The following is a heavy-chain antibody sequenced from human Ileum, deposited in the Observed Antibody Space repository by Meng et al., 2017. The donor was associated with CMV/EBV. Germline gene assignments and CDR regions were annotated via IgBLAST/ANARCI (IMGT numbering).Heavy chain of an antibody. Sequence: LESGGGVVKAGGSLRLSCEASGFTFIDYWIHWVRQALGQGPLWFSRINTNADHIDYADSVKGRFTISRDNAKNTLYLEINSLRAEDTAVYYCARDADGPGSLIDYWGRGTLVTVSS. CDR3: ARDADGPGSLIDY. J-gene: IGHJ4*01. CDR1: GFTFIDYW. CDR2: INTNADHI. V-gene: IGHV3-74*01. D-gene: IGHD6-13*01.